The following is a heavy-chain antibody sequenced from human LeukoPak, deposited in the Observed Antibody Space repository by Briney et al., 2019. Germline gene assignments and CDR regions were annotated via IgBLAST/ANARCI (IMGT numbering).Heavy chain of an antibody. D-gene: IGHD6-13*01. CDR2: INPNSGGT. CDR1: GCTFTGYY. Sequence: ASVKVSCKASGCTFTGYYMHWVRQAPGQGLEWMGWINPNSGGTNYAQKFQGRVTMTRDTSISTAYMELSRLRSDDTAVYYCAREGIAAAGTYAFDIWSQGTMVTVSS. CDR3: AREGIAAAGTYAFDI. V-gene: IGHV1-2*02. J-gene: IGHJ3*02.